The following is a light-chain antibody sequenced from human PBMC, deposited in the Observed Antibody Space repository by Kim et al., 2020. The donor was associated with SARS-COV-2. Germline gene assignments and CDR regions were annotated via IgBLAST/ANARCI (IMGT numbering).Light chain of an antibody. Sequence: VSPGQTASITCSGDNLGDKYACWYQQKPGQSPVLVIYQDSKRPSGIPERFSGSNSGNTATLTISGTQAMDEADYYCQAWDSSTARFGGGTQLTVL. V-gene: IGLV3-1*01. J-gene: IGLJ2*01. CDR3: QAWDSSTAR. CDR2: QDS. CDR1: NLGDKY.